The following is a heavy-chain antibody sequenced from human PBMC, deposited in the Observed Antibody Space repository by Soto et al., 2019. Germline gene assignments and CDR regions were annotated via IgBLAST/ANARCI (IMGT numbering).Heavy chain of an antibody. D-gene: IGHD3-10*01. CDR3: ARAHVMGGAGSTSDY. J-gene: IGHJ4*02. CDR1: GYSISSGSY. Sequence: PSETLSLTCTVSGYSISSGSYWGWIRPPPGKGPEWIASIYHVGTTFYNPSLKSRITISLDTSHNQFSLHLRSVTAADTAVYYWARAHVMGGAGSTSDYWGKGTMVNVS. CDR2: IYHVGTT. V-gene: IGHV4-38-2*02.